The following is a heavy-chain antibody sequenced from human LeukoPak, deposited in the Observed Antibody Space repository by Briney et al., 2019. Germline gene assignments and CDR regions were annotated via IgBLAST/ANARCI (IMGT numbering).Heavy chain of an antibody. D-gene: IGHD6-6*01. CDR1: GFTFSSYE. CDR2: ISSSGSTI. Sequence: GGSLRLSCAASGFTFSSYEMNWVRQAPGKGLEWASYISSSGSTIYYADSVKGRFTISRDNAKNSLYLQMNSLRAEDTAVYYCARGGYSSSPDAFEIWGQGTMVTLSS. J-gene: IGHJ3*02. CDR3: ARGGYSSSPDAFEI. V-gene: IGHV3-48*03.